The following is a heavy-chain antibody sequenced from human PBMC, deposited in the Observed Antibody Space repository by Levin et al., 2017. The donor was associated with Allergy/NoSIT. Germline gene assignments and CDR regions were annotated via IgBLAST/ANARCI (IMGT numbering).Heavy chain of an antibody. CDR2: INSDGSST. CDR1: GFTFRSYW. CDR3: ARSKSSVVTLSGWYFDL. Sequence: LSLPCAASGFTFRSYWMHWVRQAPGKGLVWVSRINSDGSSTSYADSVKGRFTISRDNAKNTLYLQMNSLRAEDTAVYYCARSKSSVVTLSGWYFDLWGRGTLVTVSS. J-gene: IGHJ2*01. D-gene: IGHD4-23*01. V-gene: IGHV3-74*01.